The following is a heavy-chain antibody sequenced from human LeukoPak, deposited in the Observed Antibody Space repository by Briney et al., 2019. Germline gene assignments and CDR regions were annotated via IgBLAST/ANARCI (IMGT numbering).Heavy chain of an antibody. J-gene: IGHJ4*02. CDR2: IYYSGST. D-gene: IGHD6-13*01. CDR1: GGSISSYY. V-gene: IGHV4-59*08. CDR3: ARRSSSWPVPYYFDY. Sequence: PSETLSLTCTVSGGSISSYYWSWIRQPPGKGLEWIGYIYYSGSTNYNPSLKSRVTISVDTSKNQFSLKLSSVTAADTAVYYCARRSSSWPVPYYFDYWGRGTLVTVSS.